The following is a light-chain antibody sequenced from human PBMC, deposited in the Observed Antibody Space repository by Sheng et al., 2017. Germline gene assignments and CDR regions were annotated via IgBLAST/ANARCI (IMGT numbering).Light chain of an antibody. CDR1: SSDVGGYNY. Sequence: QSALTQPASVSGSPGQSITISCTGTSSDVGGYNYVSWYQQHPGKAPKLMIYDVKNRPSGVSNRFSGSKSGNTASLTISGLQAEDEADYYCGTWDNSLSAVLFGGGTQLTVL. V-gene: IGLV2-14*01. J-gene: IGLJ2*01. CDR3: GTWDNSLSAVL. CDR2: DVK.